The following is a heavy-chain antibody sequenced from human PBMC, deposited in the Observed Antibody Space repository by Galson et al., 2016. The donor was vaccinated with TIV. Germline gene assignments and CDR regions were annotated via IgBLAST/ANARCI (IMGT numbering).Heavy chain of an antibody. CDR1: GGSISNANNY. V-gene: IGHV4-39*07. Sequence: LSLTCTVSGGSISNANNYWGWIRQPPGKGLEWIGTISYYGTTFSNPSLKTHFTISLDTSKNQFSLELSSVTAADTAIYYCARDRRTYYLNGAFDIWGQGTMVTVSS. CDR2: ISYYGTT. CDR3: ARDRRTYYLNGAFDI. J-gene: IGHJ3*02. D-gene: IGHD3-22*01.